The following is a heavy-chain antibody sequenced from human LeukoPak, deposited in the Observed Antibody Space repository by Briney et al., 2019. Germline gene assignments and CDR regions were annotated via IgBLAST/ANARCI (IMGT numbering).Heavy chain of an antibody. CDR1: GGSFSGYY. J-gene: IGHJ5*02. D-gene: IGHD5-18*01. Sequence: SETLSLTCAVYGGSFSGYYWSWIRQPPGKGLEWIGEINHSGSTNYNPSLRSRVTISVDTSKNQFSLKLGSVTAADTAVYYCAGGDTAMARFDPWGQGTLVTVSS. V-gene: IGHV4-34*01. CDR2: INHSGST. CDR3: AGGDTAMARFDP.